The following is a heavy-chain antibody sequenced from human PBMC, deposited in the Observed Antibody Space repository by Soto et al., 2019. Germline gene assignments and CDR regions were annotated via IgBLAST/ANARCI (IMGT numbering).Heavy chain of an antibody. CDR2: IDSRPDGGRA. CDR1: GFIFSNAH. V-gene: IGHV3-15*04. D-gene: IGHD2-15*01. CDR3: VHFGRE. Sequence: EVQLVESGGGLVKPGGSLRLSCGASGFIFSNAHMGWVRQAPGKGLEWIGRIDSRPDGGRADYASSVEGRFTLSRDDSKNTMYLQMNSLKVEDTATYYCVHFGREGGRGTQVTVSS. J-gene: IGHJ4*02.